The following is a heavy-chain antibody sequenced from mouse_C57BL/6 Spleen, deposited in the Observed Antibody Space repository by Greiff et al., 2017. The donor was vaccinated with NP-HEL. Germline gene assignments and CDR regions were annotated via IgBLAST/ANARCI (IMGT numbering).Heavy chain of an antibody. CDR3: ARSENGNYGWYFDV. CDR2: INPNNGGT. V-gene: IGHV1-26*01. D-gene: IGHD2-1*01. Sequence: EVQLQQSGPELVKPGASVKISCKASGYTFTDYYMNWVKQSHGKSLEWIGDINPNNGGTSYNQKLKGKATLTVDKSSSTAYMELRSLTSEDSAVYYCARSENGNYGWYFDVWGTGTTVTVSS. J-gene: IGHJ1*03. CDR1: GYTFTDYY.